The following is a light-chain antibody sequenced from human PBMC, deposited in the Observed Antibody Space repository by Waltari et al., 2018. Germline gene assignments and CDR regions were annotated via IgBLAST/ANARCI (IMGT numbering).Light chain of an antibody. CDR2: DVS. CDR3: NSYTGSSSWV. CDR1: SRDVGFYNY. Sequence: QSALTQPTSVSGSPGPSIPIPCTGTSRDVGFYNYASWYQQYPGKVPQLLIYDVSDRPSGVSSRFSGSKSGNTASLTISGLQADDEADYYCNSYTGSSSWVFGGGTKLTVL. V-gene: IGLV2-14*01. J-gene: IGLJ3*02.